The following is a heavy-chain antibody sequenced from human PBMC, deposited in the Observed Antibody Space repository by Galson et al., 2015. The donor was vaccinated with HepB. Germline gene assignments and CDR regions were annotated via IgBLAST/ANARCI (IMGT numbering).Heavy chain of an antibody. CDR1: GSTFTSYA. J-gene: IGHJ6*02. V-gene: IGHV1-3*01. CDR3: AREEGSSWYWNYYYGMDV. Sequence: SVKVSCKASGSTFTSYAMHWVRQAPGQRLEWMGWINAGNGNTKYSQKFQGRVTITRDTSASTAYMELSSLRSEDTAAYYCAREEGSSWYWNYYYGMDVWGQGTTVTVSS. D-gene: IGHD6-13*01. CDR2: INAGNGNT.